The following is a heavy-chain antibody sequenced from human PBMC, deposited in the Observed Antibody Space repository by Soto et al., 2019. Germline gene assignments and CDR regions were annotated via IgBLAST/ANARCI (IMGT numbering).Heavy chain of an antibody. CDR2: INHSVST. Sequence: SETLSLTCAVYGGSFSGYYWSWIRQPPGKGLEWIGEINHSVSTNYNPSLKSRVTISVDTSKNQFSLKLSSVTAADTAVYYCARARITMIRGNWFDPWGQGTTVTVSS. D-gene: IGHD3-22*01. CDR3: ARARITMIRGNWFDP. J-gene: IGHJ5*02. CDR1: GGSFSGYY. V-gene: IGHV4-34*01.